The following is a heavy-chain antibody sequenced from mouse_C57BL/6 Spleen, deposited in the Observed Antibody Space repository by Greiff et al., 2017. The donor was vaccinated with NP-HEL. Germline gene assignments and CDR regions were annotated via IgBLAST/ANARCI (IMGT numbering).Heavy chain of an antibody. J-gene: IGHJ1*03. Sequence: EVMLVESGGGLVQSGRSLRLSCATSGFTFSDFYMEWVRQAPGQGLEWIAASRKKANDYTTEYSAAVKARFIVSRDTTQSILYLQMNALRAEDTAIYYCARDADYGYCYFDVWGTGTTVTVSS. CDR2: SRKKANDYTT. D-gene: IGHD2-4*01. CDR1: GFTFSDFY. V-gene: IGHV7-1*01. CDR3: ARDADYGYCYFDV.